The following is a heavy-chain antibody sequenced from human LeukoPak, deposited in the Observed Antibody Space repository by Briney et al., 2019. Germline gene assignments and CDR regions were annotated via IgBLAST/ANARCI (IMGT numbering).Heavy chain of an antibody. D-gene: IGHD1-14*01. CDR2: INPNSGGT. CDR1: GYTFTVYY. Sequence: ASVKVSFKSSGYTFTVYYMHWVRQAPGQGLEWMGWINPNSGGTNYSQKFQGRVTMTRDTSISTAYMELSRLRSDDTAVYYCARDITGHNWFDPWGQGTLVTVSS. J-gene: IGHJ5*02. V-gene: IGHV1-2*02. CDR3: ARDITGHNWFDP.